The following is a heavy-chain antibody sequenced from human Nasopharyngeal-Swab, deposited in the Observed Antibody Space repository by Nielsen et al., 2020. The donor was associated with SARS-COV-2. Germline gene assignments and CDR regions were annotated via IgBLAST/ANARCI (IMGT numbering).Heavy chain of an antibody. J-gene: IGHJ5*02. CDR1: GYSFTSYR. CDR3: ARPYCSSTSCPNWFDP. D-gene: IGHD2-2*01. V-gene: IGHV5-51*01. CDR2: IYPGDSDT. Sequence: ESLKISCKGSGYSFTSYRIGWVRQMPGKGLEWMGIIYPGDSDTRYSPSFQGQVTISADKSISTAYLQWSSLKASDTAMYYCARPYCSSTSCPNWFDPWGQGTLVTVSS.